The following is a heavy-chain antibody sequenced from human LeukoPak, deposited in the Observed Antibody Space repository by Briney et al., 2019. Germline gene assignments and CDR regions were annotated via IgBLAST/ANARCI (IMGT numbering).Heavy chain of an antibody. V-gene: IGHV4-39*07. CDR1: GGSVSSSSYH. D-gene: IGHD6-13*01. CDR2: VFYSGST. CDR3: ARLGIAAAGTFGRYYYYYMDV. J-gene: IGHJ6*03. Sequence: PSETLSLTCTVSGGSVSSSSYHWGWLRQPPGKGLEWIGSVFYSGSTYYNPSLKSRVTISVDTSKNQFSLKLSSVTAADTAVYYCARLGIAAAGTFGRYYYYYMDVWGKGTTVTISS.